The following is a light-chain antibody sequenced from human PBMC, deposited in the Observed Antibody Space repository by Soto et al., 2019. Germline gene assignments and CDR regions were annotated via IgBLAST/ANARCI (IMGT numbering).Light chain of an antibody. J-gene: IGLJ3*02. V-gene: IGLV1-47*02. CDR1: SSNIGYNA. Sequence: QSVLTQAHSASGSPGQRVTLSCSGSSSNIGYNAVNWYQQLPGSAPNLLMHGNSQRPSGVPDRFSGSKSGTSASLAISGLRTEDEADYYCAAWYYSLSGVVFGGGTKLTVL. CDR2: GNS. CDR3: AAWYYSLSGVV.